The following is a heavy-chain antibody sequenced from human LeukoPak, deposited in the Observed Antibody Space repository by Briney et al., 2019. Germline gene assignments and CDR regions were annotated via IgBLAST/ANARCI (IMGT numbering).Heavy chain of an antibody. J-gene: IGHJ6*03. V-gene: IGHV4-61*05. D-gene: IGHD2-2*02. Sequence: SETLSLTCTVSGGSISSSSYYWGWIRQPPGKGLEWIGYIYYSGSTNYNPSLKSRVTISVDTSKNQFSLKLSSVTAADTAVYYCARGRGYCSSTSCYTYLVGFYYYYYMDVWGKGTTVTVSS. CDR1: GGSISSSSYY. CDR3: ARGRGYCSSTSCYTYLVGFYYYYYMDV. CDR2: IYYSGST.